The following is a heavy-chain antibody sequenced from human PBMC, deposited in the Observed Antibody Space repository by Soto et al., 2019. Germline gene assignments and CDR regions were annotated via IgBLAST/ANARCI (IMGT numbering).Heavy chain of an antibody. CDR1: GGSISSPSYN. J-gene: IGHJ4*02. D-gene: IGHD4-17*01. CDR3: TTVASTHFDS. CDR2: IFYSGTA. Sequence: QLQESGTGLLKPSETLSLTCSVSGGSISSPSYNWGWVRQAPGQGPEWLGTIFYSGTAHYNPSLKSRLAISVDTSRSQVSRSLNSVTVDDPAVYYCTTVASTHFDSWGQGAQVTVSS. V-gene: IGHV4-39*01.